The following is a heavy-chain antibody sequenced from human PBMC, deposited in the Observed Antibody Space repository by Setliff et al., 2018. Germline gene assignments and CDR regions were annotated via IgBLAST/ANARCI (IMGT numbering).Heavy chain of an antibody. CDR3: ARDCYYGSGSYLGRSGSYYYYYGMDV. J-gene: IGHJ6*02. Sequence: SETLSLTCTVSGGSISSGSYYWSWIRQPAGKGLEWIGHIYTSGSTNYNPSLKSRVTISVDTSKNQFSLKLSSVTAADTAVYYCARDCYYGSGSYLGRSGSYYYYYGMDVWGQGTTVTV. D-gene: IGHD3-10*01. CDR1: GGSISSGSYY. V-gene: IGHV4-61*09. CDR2: IYTSGST.